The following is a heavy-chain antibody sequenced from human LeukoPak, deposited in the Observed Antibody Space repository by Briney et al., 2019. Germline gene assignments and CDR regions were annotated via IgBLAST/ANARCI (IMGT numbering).Heavy chain of an antibody. CDR2: ISSSSSTI. D-gene: IGHD3-3*01. V-gene: IGHV3-48*01. CDR1: GFTFSSYS. Sequence: GGSLRLSCAASGFTFSSYSMNWVRQAPGKGLEWVSYISSSSSTIYYADSVKGRFTISRDNAKNSLYLQMNSLRAEDTAVYYCARARNLGVVILWGQGTLVTVSS. CDR3: ARARNLGVVIL. J-gene: IGHJ1*01.